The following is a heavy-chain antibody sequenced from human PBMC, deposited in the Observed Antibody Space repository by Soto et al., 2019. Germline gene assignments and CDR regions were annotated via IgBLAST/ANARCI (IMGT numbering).Heavy chain of an antibody. J-gene: IGHJ4*02. Sequence: DSVKVSCKASGYTFTSYDINWMRQAPGQGLEWMGWMNPNSGNTGYAQNFQDRVTMTRDTSINTAYMELNSLGADDTAVYYCARGPYDDRSRYHVAVDYWCPVSLVPVSS. V-gene: IGHV1-8*01. D-gene: IGHD3-22*01. CDR3: ARGPYDDRSRYHVAVDY. CDR1: GYTFTSYD. CDR2: MNPNSGNT.